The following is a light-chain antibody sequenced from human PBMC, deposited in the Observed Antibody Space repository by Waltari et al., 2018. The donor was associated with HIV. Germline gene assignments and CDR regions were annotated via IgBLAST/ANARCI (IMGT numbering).Light chain of an antibody. V-gene: IGKV3-15*01. CDR3: QQYNNWTPLT. Sequence: EIVMTQSPATLSVSPGERSTLSCRASQSVSSNLAWYQQKPGQAPRLLIYGASTRATGIPARFSGSGSGTEFPITISSMQSEDFAVYYCQQYNNWTPLTFGGGTKVEIK. CDR1: QSVSSN. J-gene: IGKJ4*01. CDR2: GAS.